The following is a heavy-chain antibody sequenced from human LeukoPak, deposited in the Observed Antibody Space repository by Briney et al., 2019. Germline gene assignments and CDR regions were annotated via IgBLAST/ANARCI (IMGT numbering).Heavy chain of an antibody. CDR2: IYYSGST. CDR3: ARGLNPPDY. Sequence: SETLSLTCTVSGGSICSYYWSWIRQPPGKGLEWIGYIYYSGSTNYNPSLKGRVTISVDTSKNQFSLKLSSVTAADTAVYYCARGLNPPDYWGQGTLVTVSS. J-gene: IGHJ4*02. V-gene: IGHV4-59*01. CDR1: GGSICSYY.